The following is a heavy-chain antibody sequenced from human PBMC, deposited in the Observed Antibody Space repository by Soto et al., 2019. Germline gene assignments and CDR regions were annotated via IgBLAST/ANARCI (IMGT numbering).Heavy chain of an antibody. D-gene: IGHD3-16*01. CDR2: ISGSGGRS. Sequence: EVQLLDSGGGLVQPGGSLRLSCAASGFTFSNYAMTWVRQGPGKGLEWVSGISGSGGRSYYADSVKGRFTISRDNSKXXXXXXMNSLRAEDTAVYYCAKAYFVWSSEQPYYFDYWGQGTLVTVSS. CDR1: GFTFSNYA. CDR3: AKAYFVWSSEQPYYFDY. J-gene: IGHJ4*02. V-gene: IGHV3-23*01.